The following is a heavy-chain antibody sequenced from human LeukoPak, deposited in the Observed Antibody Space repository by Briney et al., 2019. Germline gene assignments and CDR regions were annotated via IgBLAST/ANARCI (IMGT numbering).Heavy chain of an antibody. Sequence: GESLKISCKGSGYSFTNYWIGWVRQMPGKGLEWMGITYPGTSDTKYSPSLQGQVTVSADKSISTAYLQWSSLKASDTAMYYCARRGYDSRGYHFYFDYWGQGTLVTVSS. CDR2: TYPGTSDT. D-gene: IGHD3-22*01. V-gene: IGHV5-51*01. J-gene: IGHJ4*02. CDR3: ARRGYDSRGYHFYFDY. CDR1: GYSFTNYW.